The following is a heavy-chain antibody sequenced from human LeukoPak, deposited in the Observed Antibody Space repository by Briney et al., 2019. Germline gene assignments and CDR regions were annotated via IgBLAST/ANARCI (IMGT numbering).Heavy chain of an antibody. CDR2: ISWNSGSI. Sequence: PGRSLRLSCAASGFTLDDYAMHWVRQAPGKGLEWVSGISWNSGSIGYADSVKGRFTISRDNAKNSLYLQMNSLRAEDTALYYCAKGSYYDSSGYSDYWGQGTLVTVSS. J-gene: IGHJ4*02. CDR3: AKGSYYDSSGYSDY. V-gene: IGHV3-9*01. D-gene: IGHD3-22*01. CDR1: GFTLDDYA.